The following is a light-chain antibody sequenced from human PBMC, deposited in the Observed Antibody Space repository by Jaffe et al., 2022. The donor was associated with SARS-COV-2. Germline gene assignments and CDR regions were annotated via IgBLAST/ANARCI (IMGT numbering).Light chain of an antibody. J-gene: IGLJ3*02. CDR1: KLGDKY. V-gene: IGLV3-1*01. CDR2: QDT. CDR3: QTWDSFTWV. Sequence: SYELTQPPSVSVSPGQTASITCSGDKLGDKYACWYQQKPGQSPVLVIYQDTKRPSGIPERFSGSNSGNTATLTISGTQAMDEADYYCQTWDSFTWVFGGGTKLTVL.